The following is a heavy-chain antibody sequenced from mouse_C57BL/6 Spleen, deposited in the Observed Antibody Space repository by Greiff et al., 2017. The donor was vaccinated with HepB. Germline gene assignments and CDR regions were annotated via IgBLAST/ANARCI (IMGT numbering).Heavy chain of an antibody. Sequence: VQGVESGAELVRPGASVTLSCKASGYTFTDYEMHWVKQTPVHGLEWIGAIDPETGGTAYNQKFKGKAILTADKSSSTAYMELRSLTSEDSAVYYCTTRGRYAMDYWGQGTSVTVSS. CDR3: TTRGRYAMDY. J-gene: IGHJ4*01. V-gene: IGHV1-15*01. CDR1: GYTFTDYE. CDR2: IDPETGGT.